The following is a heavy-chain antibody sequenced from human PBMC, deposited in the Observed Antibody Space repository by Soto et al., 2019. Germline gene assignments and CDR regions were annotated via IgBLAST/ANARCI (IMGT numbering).Heavy chain of an antibody. CDR3: ARDPGIAVAGPILDY. D-gene: IGHD6-19*01. CDR1: GFTFSSYA. Sequence: GGSLRLSCAASGFTFSSYAMHWVRQAPCKGLEWVAVISYDGSNKYYADSVKGRFTISRDNSKNTLYLQMNSLRAEDTAVYYCARDPGIAVAGPILDYWGQGTLVTVSS. CDR2: ISYDGSNK. V-gene: IGHV3-30-3*01. J-gene: IGHJ4*02.